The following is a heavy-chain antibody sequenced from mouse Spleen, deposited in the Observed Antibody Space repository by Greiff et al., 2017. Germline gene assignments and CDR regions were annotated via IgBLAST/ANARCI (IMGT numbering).Heavy chain of an antibody. CDR3: AKNDGSSSYYFDY. CDR1: GFSLTSYG. D-gene: IGHD1-1*01. J-gene: IGHJ2*01. V-gene: IGHV2-5*01. CDR2: IWRGGST. Sequence: QVQLQQSGPGLVQPSQSLSITCTVSGFSLTSYGVHWVRQSPGKGLEWLGVIWRGGSTDYNAAFMSRLSITKDNSKSQVFFKMNSLQADDTAIYYCAKNDGSSSYYFDYWGQGTTLTVSS.